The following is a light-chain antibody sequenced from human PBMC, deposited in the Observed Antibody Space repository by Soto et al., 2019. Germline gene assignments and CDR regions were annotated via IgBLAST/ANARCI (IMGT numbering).Light chain of an antibody. V-gene: IGKV3-20*01. J-gene: IGKJ1*01. Sequence: EIVLTQSPGTLSLSPGERATLSCRASQSASSSFFAWYKQKPGQPPRLLIYGASTRATGIPDRFSGSGSGTDFTLTISRLEPEDFAMYYCQQYGTSPWTFGQGTKVEIK. CDR3: QQYGTSPWT. CDR2: GAS. CDR1: QSASSSF.